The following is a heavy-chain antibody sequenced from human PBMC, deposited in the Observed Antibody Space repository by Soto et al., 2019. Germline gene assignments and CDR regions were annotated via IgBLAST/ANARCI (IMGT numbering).Heavy chain of an antibody. D-gene: IGHD6-6*01. CDR3: ACQGSSSYFDY. V-gene: IGHV3-33*01. J-gene: IGHJ4*02. CDR1: GFTFSSYG. CDR2: IWYDGSNK. Sequence: GGSLRLSCAASGFTFSSYGMHWVRQAPGKGLEWVAVIWYDGSNKYYADSVKGRFTISRDNSKNTLYLQMNSLRAEDTAVYYCACQGSSSYFDYWGQGTLVTVSS.